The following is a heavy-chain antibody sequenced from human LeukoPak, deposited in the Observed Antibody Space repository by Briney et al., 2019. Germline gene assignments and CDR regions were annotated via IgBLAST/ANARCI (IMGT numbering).Heavy chain of an antibody. CDR3: ARDNGWLGTFDY. D-gene: IGHD6-19*01. CDR1: GFTVSSSY. V-gene: IGHV3-66*01. CDR2: IYAAGNT. Sequence: GGSLRLSCVGSGFTVSSSYMTWVRQAPGKGLEWVSHIYAAGNTNYADSVKGRFTISRDISKNTVYLQMNSLRAEDTAVYYCARDNGWLGTFDYWGQGTLVTVSS. J-gene: IGHJ4*02.